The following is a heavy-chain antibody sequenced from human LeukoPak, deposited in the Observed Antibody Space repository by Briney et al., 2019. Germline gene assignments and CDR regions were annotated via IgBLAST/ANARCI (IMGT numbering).Heavy chain of an antibody. CDR2: INHSGST. J-gene: IGHJ4*02. CDR1: GGSFSGYY. D-gene: IGHD3-16*01. Sequence: PSETLSLTCAVYGGSFSGYYWSWIRQPPGKGLEWIGEINHSGSTNYNPSLKSRVTISVDTSKNQFSLKLSSVTAADTAVYYCGRRGSLARSFFDYWGQGTLVTVSS. V-gene: IGHV4-34*01. CDR3: GRRGSLARSFFDY.